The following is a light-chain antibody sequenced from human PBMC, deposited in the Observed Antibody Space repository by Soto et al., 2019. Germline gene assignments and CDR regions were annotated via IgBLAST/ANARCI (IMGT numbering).Light chain of an antibody. CDR3: SSYTTSNIFYV. V-gene: IGLV2-14*03. CDR1: SSDVGGYNY. CDR2: DVS. J-gene: IGLJ1*01. Sequence: QSALTQPASVSGSPGQSITISCTGTSSDVGGYNYVSWYQQYPGKAPKLMIYDVSNRPSGVSNRFSGSKSGNTASLTISGLQAEDEADYYCSSYTTSNIFYVFGTGTKVTVL.